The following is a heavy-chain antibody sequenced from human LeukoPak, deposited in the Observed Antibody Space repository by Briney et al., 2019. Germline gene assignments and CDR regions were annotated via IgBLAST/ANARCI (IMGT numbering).Heavy chain of an antibody. CDR3: ARDIAAAGFDY. D-gene: IGHD6-13*01. V-gene: IGHV3-48*01. CDR2: ISSGSSTI. Sequence: PGGSLRLSCAASGFTFSSYSMNWVRQAPGKGLEWVSYISSGSSTIYYADSVKGRFTISRDNAKNSLYLQMNSLRAEDTAVYYCARDIAAAGFDYWGQGTLVTVSS. CDR1: GFTFSSYS. J-gene: IGHJ4*02.